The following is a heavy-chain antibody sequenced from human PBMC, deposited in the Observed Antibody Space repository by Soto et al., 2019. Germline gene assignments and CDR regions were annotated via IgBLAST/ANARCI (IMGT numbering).Heavy chain of an antibody. V-gene: IGHV3-30-3*01. D-gene: IGHD6-13*01. CDR1: GFTFSSYA. J-gene: IGHJ5*02. CDR2: ISYDGSNK. CDR3: ARGRHSSSWYCFDP. Sequence: QVQLVASGGGVVQPGRSLRLSCAASGFTFSSYAMHWVRQAPGKGLEWVAVISYDGSNKYYADSVKGRFTISRDNSKNTLYLQMNSLRAEDTAVYYCARGRHSSSWYCFDPWGQGTLVTVSS.